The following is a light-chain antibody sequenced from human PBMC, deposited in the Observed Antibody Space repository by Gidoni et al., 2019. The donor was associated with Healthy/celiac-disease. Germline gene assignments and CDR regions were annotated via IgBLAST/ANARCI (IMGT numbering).Light chain of an antibody. V-gene: IGKV1-33*01. CDR3: QQYDNLAIT. J-gene: IGKJ5*01. Sequence: PSSLSASVGDRVTITCQASQDISNYLDWYQQKPGKAPKLLIYDASNLETGVPSRFSGSGSGTDFTFTISSLQPEDIATYYCQQYDNLAITFGQGTRLEIK. CDR1: QDISNY. CDR2: DAS.